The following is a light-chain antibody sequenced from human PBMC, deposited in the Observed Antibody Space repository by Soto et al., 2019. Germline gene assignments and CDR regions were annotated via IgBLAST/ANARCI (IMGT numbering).Light chain of an antibody. J-gene: IGLJ1*01. V-gene: IGLV2-14*01. CDR3: SSFTNTSAYV. CDR1: SSDVGVYNY. CDR2: DVS. Sequence: QSVLPQPASVSGSPGQSITISCPGTSSDVGVYNYVSWYQQHPGKAPKLMIYDVSNRPSGVSNRFSGSKSGNTASLTISGLQAEDEADYYCSSFTNTSAYVFGTGTKVTVL.